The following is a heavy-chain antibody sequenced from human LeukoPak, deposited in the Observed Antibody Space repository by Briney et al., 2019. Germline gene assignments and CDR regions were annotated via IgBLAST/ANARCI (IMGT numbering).Heavy chain of an antibody. Sequence: ASVKVSCKASGYTFTSYDINWVRQATGQGPEWMGWMNPNSGNTGYAQKFQGRVTMTTDTSTSTAYMELRSLRSDDTAVYYCARGGELRYFDWLIIDYWGQGTLVTVSS. CDR1: GYTFTSYD. V-gene: IGHV1-8*01. CDR3: ARGGELRYFDWLIIDY. D-gene: IGHD3-9*01. CDR2: MNPNSGNT. J-gene: IGHJ4*02.